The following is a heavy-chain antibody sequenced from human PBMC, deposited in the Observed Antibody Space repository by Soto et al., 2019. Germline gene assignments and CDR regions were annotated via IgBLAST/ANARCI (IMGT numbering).Heavy chain of an antibody. D-gene: IGHD3-9*01. J-gene: IGHJ5*02. Sequence: QVQLLQSGAEVKKPGASVKGSCKASGISFINHYVHWVRQAPGHGPEWRGVINPAGIVTGDALKLQDRVPGTRDTSTSTVYMELNSLTSEDTAIYYCARDNSRTCPEAPGDNKSDSSGWCFDPCGQGTLVTGSS. CDR2: INPAGIVT. V-gene: IGHV1-46*03. CDR1: GISFINHY. CDR3: ARDNSRTCPEAPGDNKSDSSGWCFDP.